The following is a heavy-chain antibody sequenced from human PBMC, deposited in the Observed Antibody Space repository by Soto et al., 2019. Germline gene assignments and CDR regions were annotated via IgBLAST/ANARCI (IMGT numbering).Heavy chain of an antibody. V-gene: IGHV3-33*01. Sequence: QVQLVESGGGVVQPGRSLRLACAASGFTFSSYGMHWVRQAPGKGLAWVAVIWYDGSNKYYADSVKGRFTISRDNSKNTMYLQMTSLRAEDTAVSYCAREFEHIPAYWGQGTLVTVSS. CDR1: GFTFSSYG. J-gene: IGHJ4*02. CDR3: AREFEHIPAY. CDR2: IWYDGSNK. D-gene: IGHD2-21*01.